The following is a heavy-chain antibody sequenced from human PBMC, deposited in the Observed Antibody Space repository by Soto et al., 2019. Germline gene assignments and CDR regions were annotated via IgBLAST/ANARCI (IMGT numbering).Heavy chain of an antibody. V-gene: IGHV3-53*04. J-gene: IGHJ6*03. CDR1: GFTVSSNY. Sequence: GGSLRLSCAASGFTVSSNYMSWVRQAPGKGLEWVSVIYSGGSTYYADSVKGRFTISRHNSKNTLYLQMNSLRAEDTAVYYCARGYCSGGSCYPYYYYYYMDVWGKGTTVTVSS. CDR3: ARGYCSGGSCYPYYYYYYMDV. D-gene: IGHD2-15*01. CDR2: IYSGGST.